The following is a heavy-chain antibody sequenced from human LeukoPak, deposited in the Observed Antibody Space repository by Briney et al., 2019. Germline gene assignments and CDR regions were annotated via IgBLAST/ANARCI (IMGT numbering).Heavy chain of an antibody. J-gene: IGHJ4*02. D-gene: IGHD3-16*01. Sequence: MASETLSLTCAVYGGSFSGYYWSWIRQPPGKGLEWIGSIYYSGSTYYNPSLKSRVTISVDTSKNRFSLKLSSVTAADTAVYYCARYTDYVWGKVFDYWGQGTLVTVSS. CDR2: IYYSGST. CDR3: ARYTDYVWGKVFDY. V-gene: IGHV4-34*01. CDR1: GGSFSGYY.